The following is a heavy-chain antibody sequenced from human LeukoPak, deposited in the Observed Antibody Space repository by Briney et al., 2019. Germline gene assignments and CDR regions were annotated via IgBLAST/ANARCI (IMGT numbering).Heavy chain of an antibody. Sequence: GASVKVSCKASGYTFTGYYMHWVRQAPGQGLEWMGWINPNSGGTNYAQKFQGRVTMTRDTSISTAYVELSRLRSDDTAVYYCARGSKEEWLTLDYWGQGTLVTVSS. V-gene: IGHV1-2*02. CDR1: GYTFTGYY. D-gene: IGHD3-3*01. CDR3: ARGSKEEWLTLDY. CDR2: INPNSGGT. J-gene: IGHJ4*02.